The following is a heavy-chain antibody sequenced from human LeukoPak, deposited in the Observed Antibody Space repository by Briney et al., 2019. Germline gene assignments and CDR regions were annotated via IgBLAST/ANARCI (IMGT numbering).Heavy chain of an antibody. Sequence: GGSLRLSCAASGFTFSSYAMSWVRQAPGKGLEWVSAISGSGGGTYYADSVKGRFTISRDNSKNTLYLQMNSLRAEDTAVYYCAKGITGTTDYYYGMDVWGQGTTVTVSS. D-gene: IGHD1-7*01. V-gene: IGHV3-23*01. CDR3: AKGITGTTDYYYGMDV. CDR1: GFTFSSYA. CDR2: ISGSGGGT. J-gene: IGHJ6*02.